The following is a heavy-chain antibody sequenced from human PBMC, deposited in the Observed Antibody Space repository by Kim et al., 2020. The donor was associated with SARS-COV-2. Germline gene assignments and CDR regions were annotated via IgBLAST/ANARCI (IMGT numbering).Heavy chain of an antibody. CDR3: AKDEVPTGPGDYYGMDV. J-gene: IGHJ6*02. CDR2: ISWDGDGT. CDR1: GFTFDDYT. V-gene: IGHV3-43*01. Sequence: GGSLRLSCAASGFTFDDYTMHWVRQAPGKGLESLSHISWDGDGTNYADSVKGRFTISRDNSKNSLYLQMNSLRNEDTALYYCAKDEVPTGPGDYYGMDVWGQGTTVTVSS.